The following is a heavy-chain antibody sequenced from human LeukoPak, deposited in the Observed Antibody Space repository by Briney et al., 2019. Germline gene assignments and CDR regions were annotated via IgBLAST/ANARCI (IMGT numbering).Heavy chain of an antibody. CDR3: AKDGYCDLRGGDY. CDR2: IRSDGSNE. J-gene: IGHJ4*02. V-gene: IGHV3-30*02. D-gene: IGHD4-17*01. Sequence: GGSQRLSCAASGFSFSSYGMHWGRQAPGKGLEWVAFIRSDGSNEHYADSVKGRFTISRDNSKNTLYLQMNRLRAEDTAVYYCAKDGYCDLRGGDYWGQGTLVTVSS. CDR1: GFSFSSYG.